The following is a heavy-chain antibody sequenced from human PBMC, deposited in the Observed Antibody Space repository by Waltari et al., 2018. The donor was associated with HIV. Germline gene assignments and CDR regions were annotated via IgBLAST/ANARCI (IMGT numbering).Heavy chain of an antibody. CDR1: GGSITRNDFY. J-gene: IGHJ4*02. Sequence: QLHLQESGPGLVKPSETLALTCTVSGGSITRNDFYWAWIRQPPGTGLAWIGLMYNSGTTDYNPSLKSRVSMSRDTSKNRFSLRLHSVTAADTAIYYCARRGDGFNQHARLDHWGPGTLVTVSS. V-gene: IGHV4-39*01. D-gene: IGHD2-2*01. CDR2: MYNSGTT. CDR3: ARRGDGFNQHARLDH.